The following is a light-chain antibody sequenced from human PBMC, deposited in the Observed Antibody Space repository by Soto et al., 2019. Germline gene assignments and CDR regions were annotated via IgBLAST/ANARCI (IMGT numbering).Light chain of an antibody. Sequence: EIVLTQSPGTLSLSPGERATLSCRASQSVRNNYLAWYQQKPGQAPRXLIYGASNSATGIPDRFSGSGSGTDFTLTISRLEPEDFAVYYCQQYGSSGTFGQGTKVDIK. CDR3: QQYGSSGT. CDR2: GAS. CDR1: QSVRNNY. V-gene: IGKV3-20*01. J-gene: IGKJ1*01.